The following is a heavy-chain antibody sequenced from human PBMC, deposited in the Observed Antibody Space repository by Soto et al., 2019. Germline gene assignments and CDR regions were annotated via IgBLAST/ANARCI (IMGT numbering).Heavy chain of an antibody. D-gene: IGHD6-13*01. CDR2: ISGSGGST. CDR3: ARDSSSWYSFDY. V-gene: IGHV3-23*01. Sequence: PGGSLRLSCAASGFTFSSYAMSWVRQAPGKGLEWVSAISGSGGSTYYADSVKGRFTISRDNSKNTLYLQMNSLRAEDTAVYYCARDSSSWYSFDYWGQGTLVTVSS. J-gene: IGHJ4*02. CDR1: GFTFSSYA.